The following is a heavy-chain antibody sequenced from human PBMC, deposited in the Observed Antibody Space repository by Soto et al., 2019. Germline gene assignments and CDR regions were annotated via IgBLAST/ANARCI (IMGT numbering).Heavy chain of an antibody. D-gene: IGHD3-10*01. CDR1: GFTFSSYA. J-gene: IGHJ4*02. Sequence: PGGSLRLSCAASGFTFSSYAMSWVRQAPGKGLEWVSAISGSGGSTYYADSVKGRFTISRDNSKNTLYLQMNSLRAEDTAVYYCAEDLAYGSGSYCSMCDYWGQGTLVTVSS. CDR2: ISGSGGST. CDR3: AEDLAYGSGSYCSMCDY. V-gene: IGHV3-23*01.